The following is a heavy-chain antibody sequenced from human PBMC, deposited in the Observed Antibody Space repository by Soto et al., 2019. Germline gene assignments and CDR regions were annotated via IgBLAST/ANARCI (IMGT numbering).Heavy chain of an antibody. Sequence: GGSLRLSCTASGFTFSSHWMSWVRQAPGKGLEWVANIKVDGSEKYYVDSVRGRFSISRDNAKDSLYLQMNSLRAEGTAVYYCTRDSYDSSGYYYDFFDYWGQGTLVTVSS. CDR1: GFTFSSHW. CDR3: TRDSYDSSGYYYDFFDY. J-gene: IGHJ4*02. V-gene: IGHV3-7*01. D-gene: IGHD3-22*01. CDR2: IKVDGSEK.